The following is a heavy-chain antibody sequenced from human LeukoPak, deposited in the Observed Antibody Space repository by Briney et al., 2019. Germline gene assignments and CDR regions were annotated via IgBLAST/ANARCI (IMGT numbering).Heavy chain of an antibody. Sequence: KPSETLSLTCTVSGGSISSSSYYWGWIRQPPGKGLEWIGSIYYSGSTYYNPSLKSRVTISVDTSKNQFSLKLSSVTAADTAVYYCTRLSSYFDYWGQGTLVTVSS. J-gene: IGHJ4*02. CDR3: TRLSSYFDY. D-gene: IGHD6-19*01. CDR2: IYYSGST. CDR1: GGSISSSSYY. V-gene: IGHV4-39*01.